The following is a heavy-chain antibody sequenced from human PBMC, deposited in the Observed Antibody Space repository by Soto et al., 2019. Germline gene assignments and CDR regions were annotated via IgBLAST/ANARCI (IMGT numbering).Heavy chain of an antibody. CDR2: IIPLFNAT. CDR1: GGIFKNFD. D-gene: IGHD2-2*01. Sequence: QVQLVQSGSEVKRPGSSVKVSCKTSGGIFKNFDIGWVRQSPGQGLEWMGEIIPLFNATNYAQKFRGRVTVTADESTRTASMELTRLTYDDTAVYFGAINAERNAKKFDFWGQGTLVTVSS. J-gene: IGHJ4*02. V-gene: IGHV1-69*01. CDR3: AINAERNAKKFDF.